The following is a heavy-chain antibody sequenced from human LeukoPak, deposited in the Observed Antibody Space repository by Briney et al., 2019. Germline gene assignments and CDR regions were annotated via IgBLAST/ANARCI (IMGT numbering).Heavy chain of an antibody. D-gene: IGHD3-9*01. J-gene: IGHJ4*02. CDR3: ARVLTGYYLSPTFDY. CDR2: ISFDGNNE. V-gene: IGHV3-30*03. Sequence: GRSLRLTCAASGFTFSTYGMHWVRQAPGKGLEWVAVISFDGNNEYYADSVKGRFTISRDNSKNTLYLQMNSLRAEDTAVYYCARVLTGYYLSPTFDYWGQGTLVTVSS. CDR1: GFTFSTYG.